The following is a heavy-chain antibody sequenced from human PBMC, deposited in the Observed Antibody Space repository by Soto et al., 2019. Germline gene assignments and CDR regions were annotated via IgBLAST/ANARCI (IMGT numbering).Heavy chain of an antibody. D-gene: IGHD6-6*01. J-gene: IGHJ4*02. Sequence: QVQLVESGGGVVQPGRSLRLSCAASGFTFSSYAMHWVRQAPGKGLEWVAVISYDGSNKYYAGSVKGRFTISRDNSKNTLYLQMNSLRAEDTAVYYCARVSYSSSSRFDYWGQGTLVTVSS. CDR3: ARVSYSSSSRFDY. CDR1: GFTFSSYA. V-gene: IGHV3-30-3*01. CDR2: ISYDGSNK.